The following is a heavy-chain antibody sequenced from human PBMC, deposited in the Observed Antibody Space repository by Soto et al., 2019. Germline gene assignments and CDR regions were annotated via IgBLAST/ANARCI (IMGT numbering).Heavy chain of an antibody. Sequence: QVQLVQSGAEVKKPGSSVKVSCKASGGTFTSYGIGWVRQAPGQGLEWMGGILPIFGTPNYAQNFRGRVTITADESTSTAYMELSSLRSEDTAVYYCAVRSTYSHYYYAMDVWGQGTTVIVSS. CDR3: AVRSTYSHYYYAMDV. CDR2: ILPIFGTP. J-gene: IGHJ6*02. D-gene: IGHD3-3*01. CDR1: GGTFTSYG. V-gene: IGHV1-69*01.